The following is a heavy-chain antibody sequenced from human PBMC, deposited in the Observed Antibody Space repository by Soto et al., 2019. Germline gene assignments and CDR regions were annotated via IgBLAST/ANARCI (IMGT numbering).Heavy chain of an antibody. V-gene: IGHV4-59*01. CDR2: IYYSGST. Sequence: PSETLSLTCPVSGGSISSYYWSWIRQPPGKGLEWIGYIYYSGSTNYNPSLKSRVTISVDTSKNQFSLKLSPVTAADTAVYYCARGHYYDILTGYRNYFDYWGQGTLVTVSS. CDR1: GGSISSYY. D-gene: IGHD3-9*01. CDR3: ARGHYYDILTGYRNYFDY. J-gene: IGHJ4*02.